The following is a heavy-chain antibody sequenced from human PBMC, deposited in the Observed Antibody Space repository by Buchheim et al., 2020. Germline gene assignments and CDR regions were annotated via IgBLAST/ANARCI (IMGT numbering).Heavy chain of an antibody. CDR2: ISYDGSNK. V-gene: IGHV3-30*03. CDR3: ARGPGDGSFDY. D-gene: IGHD3-22*01. CDR1: GFTFSSYG. J-gene: IGHJ4*02. Sequence: QVQLVESGGGVVQPGRSLRLSCAASGFTFSSYGMHWVRQAPGKGLEWVAVISYDGSNKYYADSVKGRFTISRDNSKNTLYLQMNSLRAEDTAVYYCARGPGDGSFDYWGQGTL.